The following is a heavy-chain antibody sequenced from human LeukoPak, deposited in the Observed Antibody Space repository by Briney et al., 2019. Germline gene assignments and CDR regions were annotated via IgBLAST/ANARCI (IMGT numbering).Heavy chain of an antibody. CDR1: GFTFSSYG. V-gene: IGHV3-33*01. D-gene: IGHD3-22*01. CDR3: ARDYITMIVFAFDI. Sequence: TGGSLRLSCAASGFTFSSYGMHWVRQAPGKGLEWVAIIWYDGNNKYYADSVKGRFTISRDNAKNSLYLQMNSLRAEDAAVYYCARDYITMIVFAFDIWGQGIMVTVSS. J-gene: IGHJ3*02. CDR2: IWYDGNNK.